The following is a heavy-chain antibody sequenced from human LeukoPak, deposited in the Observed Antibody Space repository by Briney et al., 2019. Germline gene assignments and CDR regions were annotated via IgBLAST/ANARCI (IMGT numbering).Heavy chain of an antibody. D-gene: IGHD3-22*01. CDR1: GGSISSGDYY. CDR2: IYYSGST. V-gene: IGHV4-30-4*08. Sequence: SETLSLTCTVSGGSISSGDYYWSWIRQPPGMGLEWVGYIYYSGSTYYNPSLKSRVTISVDTSKNQFSLKLSSVTAADTAVYYCARVRDSSGYYVDAFDIWGQGTMVTVSS. CDR3: ARVRDSSGYYVDAFDI. J-gene: IGHJ3*02.